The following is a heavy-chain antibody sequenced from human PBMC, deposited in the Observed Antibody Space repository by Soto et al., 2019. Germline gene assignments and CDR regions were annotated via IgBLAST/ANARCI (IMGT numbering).Heavy chain of an antibody. CDR2: MNPNTGNT. V-gene: IGHV1-8*01. CDR1: GYTFTSYD. Sequence: QVQLVQSGAEVKKPGASVKVSCKASGYTFTSYDINWVRQATGQGLEWMGWMNPNTGNTGYAQKXXGXXTMTRNPSISTAYMELSSLRSEDTAVYYCARGRAITGTMPSWGQGTLVTVSS. J-gene: IGHJ5*02. D-gene: IGHD1-20*01. CDR3: ARGRAITGTMPS.